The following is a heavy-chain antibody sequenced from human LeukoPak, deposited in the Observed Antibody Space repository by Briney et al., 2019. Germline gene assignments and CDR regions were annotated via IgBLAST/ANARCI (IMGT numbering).Heavy chain of an antibody. Sequence: GRSLRLSCAASGFSFTTSWMSWVRQAPGKGLEWVASIEQDGSEKYYVDSVKGRFTISRDNAKHSLFLQMNSLRAEDTAVYYCAKGHTSLAPGGQGALVTVSS. V-gene: IGHV3-7*01. D-gene: IGHD5-18*01. CDR3: AKGHTSLAP. J-gene: IGHJ4*02. CDR2: IEQDGSEK. CDR1: GFSFTTSW.